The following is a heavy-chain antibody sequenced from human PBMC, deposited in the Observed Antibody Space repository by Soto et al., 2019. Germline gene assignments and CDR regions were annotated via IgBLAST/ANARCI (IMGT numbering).Heavy chain of an antibody. CDR1: GYTFTYFW. CDR2: IWPGDSDT. V-gene: IGHV5-51*01. J-gene: IGHJ4*03. Sequence: GESLKSSFHGSGYTFTYFWIGWVRQMPGKGLEWMGIIWPGDSDTRYSPSFQGQVTISVDKSISTAYLQWSSLKASETAIYYCATRQVSGYFGPWGQWTLVTVSS. CDR3: ATRQVSGYFGP.